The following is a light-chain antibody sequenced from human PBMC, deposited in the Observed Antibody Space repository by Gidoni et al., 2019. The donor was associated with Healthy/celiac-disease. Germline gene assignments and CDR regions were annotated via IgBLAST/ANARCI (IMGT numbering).Light chain of an antibody. CDR2: SNT. CDR3: AAWDDSLNGYV. CDR1: SSNIGSNT. V-gene: IGLV1-44*01. J-gene: IGLJ1*01. Sequence: QSVLTQPPSASGTPGQRVTISCSGSSSNIGSNTVNWYQQLPGTAPKLLIYSNTQRPSGVPDRFSGSKSGTSASLAISVLQSEDEADYYCAAWDDSLNGYVFGTGTKVTVL.